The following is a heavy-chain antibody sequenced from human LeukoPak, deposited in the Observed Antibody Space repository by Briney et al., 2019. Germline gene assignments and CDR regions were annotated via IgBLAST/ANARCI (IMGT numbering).Heavy chain of an antibody. CDR2: IYYSGST. CDR1: GGSISGWY. Sequence: SETLSLTCTVSGGSISGWYWSWIRQPPGKGLGWIGYIYYSGSTNYNPSLKSRVTISVDTSKNQFSLKLSSVTAADTAVYYCARVLPNYYYYYYMDVWGKGTTVTVSS. V-gene: IGHV4-59*01. CDR3: ARVLPNYYYYYYMDV. J-gene: IGHJ6*03.